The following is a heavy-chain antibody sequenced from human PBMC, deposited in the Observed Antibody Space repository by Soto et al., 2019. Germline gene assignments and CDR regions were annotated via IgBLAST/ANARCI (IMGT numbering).Heavy chain of an antibody. V-gene: IGHV4-34*01. Sequence: SETLSLTCTVSGGSISRLRYYRSWIRQPPGKGLEWIGEINHSGSTNYNPSLKSRVTISVDTSKNQFSLKLSSVTAADTAVYYCARAPGIAAALLRAGYFQHWGQGTLVTVS. D-gene: IGHD6-13*01. CDR1: GGSISRLRYY. CDR3: ARAPGIAAALLRAGYFQH. CDR2: INHSGST. J-gene: IGHJ1*01.